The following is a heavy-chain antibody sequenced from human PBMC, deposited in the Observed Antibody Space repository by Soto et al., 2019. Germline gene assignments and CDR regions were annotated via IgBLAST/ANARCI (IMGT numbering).Heavy chain of an antibody. Sequence: HPGGSLRLSCAASGFTFDDYAMHWVRQAPGKGLEWVSGISWNSGSIGYADSVKGRFTISRDNAKNSLYLQMNSLRAEDTALYYCAKAKGSVTMIVVAPFDYWGQGTLVTVSS. D-gene: IGHD3-22*01. V-gene: IGHV3-9*01. CDR2: ISWNSGSI. CDR3: AKAKGSVTMIVVAPFDY. CDR1: GFTFDDYA. J-gene: IGHJ4*02.